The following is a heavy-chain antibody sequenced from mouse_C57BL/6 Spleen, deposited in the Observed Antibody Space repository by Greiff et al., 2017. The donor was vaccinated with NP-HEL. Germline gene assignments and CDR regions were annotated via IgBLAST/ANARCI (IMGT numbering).Heavy chain of an antibody. V-gene: IGHV1-66*01. CDR1: GYSFTSYY. D-gene: IGHD1-1*01. J-gene: IGHJ2*01. Sequence: QVQLQQSGPELVKPGASVKISCKASGYSFTSYYIHWVKQRPGQGLEWIGWIYPGSGNTKYNEKFKGKATLTADTSSSTAYMERSSLTSEDSAVYYCARGGVVATNFDYWGQGTTLTVSS. CDR3: ARGGVVATNFDY. CDR2: IYPGSGNT.